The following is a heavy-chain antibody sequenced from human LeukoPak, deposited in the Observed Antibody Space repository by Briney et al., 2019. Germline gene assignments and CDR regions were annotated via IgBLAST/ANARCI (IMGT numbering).Heavy chain of an antibody. CDR1: GFTFNIYA. J-gene: IGHJ4*02. V-gene: IGHV3-23*01. CDR2: ISTSGGST. CDR3: AKYAMDNILTGYYLDD. Sequence: GGSLRLSCAASGFTFNIYAMSWVRQAPGKGLEWVSAISTSGGSTYYADTVKGRFTISRDNSKNTLYLQMNSLRAEDTAVYYCAKYAMDNILTGYYLDDWGQGTPVTVSS. D-gene: IGHD3-9*01.